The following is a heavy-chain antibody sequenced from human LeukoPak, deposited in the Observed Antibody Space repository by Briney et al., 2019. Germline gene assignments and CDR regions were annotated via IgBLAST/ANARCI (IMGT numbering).Heavy chain of an antibody. V-gene: IGHV5-51*01. J-gene: IGHJ4*02. CDR3: ARHIHSSSWSPAIDY. Sequence: GESLQISCKGSGYSFTSYWIGWVRQLPGKGLEWMGIIYPGDSDTRYSPSFQGQVTISADKSISTAYLQWSSLQASDTAMYYCARHIHSSSWSPAIDYWGQGTLVTVSS. D-gene: IGHD6-13*01. CDR2: IYPGDSDT. CDR1: GYSFTSYW.